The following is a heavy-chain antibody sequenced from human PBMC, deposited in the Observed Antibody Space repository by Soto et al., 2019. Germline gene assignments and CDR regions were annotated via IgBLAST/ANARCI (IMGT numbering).Heavy chain of an antibody. CDR3: ARGRYGDY. V-gene: IGHV1-18*01. D-gene: IGHD1-1*01. CDR1: GYGFTTYG. J-gene: IGHJ4*02. CDR2: ISAHNCNT. Sequence: QVHLVQSGAEVKKPGASVKVSCKGSGYGFTTYGITWVRQAPGQGLEWMAWISAHNCNTNYAQKRQGRVTVTRDTSTSTAYMDLMSLRSDDTAVDYWARGRYGDYWGQGALVTVSS.